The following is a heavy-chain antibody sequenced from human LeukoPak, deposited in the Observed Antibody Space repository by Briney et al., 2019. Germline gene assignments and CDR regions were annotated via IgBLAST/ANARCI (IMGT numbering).Heavy chain of an antibody. CDR2: INPNIGGT. CDR3: ARGPMNTPVFDY. V-gene: IGHV1-2*02. Sequence: ASVKVSCKASAYTFTGYKIHWVRQTPGHGLEWMGWINPNIGGTKYALKFQGRVTMTRDTSISTAYMELSSLRSDDTAMYFCARGPMNTPVFDYWGQGALVTVSS. J-gene: IGHJ4*02. D-gene: IGHD2-2*01. CDR1: AYTFTGYK.